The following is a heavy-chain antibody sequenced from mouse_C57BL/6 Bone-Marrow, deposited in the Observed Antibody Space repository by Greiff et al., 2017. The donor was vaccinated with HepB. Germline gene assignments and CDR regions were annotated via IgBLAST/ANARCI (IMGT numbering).Heavy chain of an antibody. J-gene: IGHJ4*01. Sequence: EVHLVESGPELVKPGASVKISCKASGYSFTGYYMNWVKQSPEKSLEWIGEINPSTGGTTYNQKFKAKATLTVDKSSSTAYMQLKSLTSEDSAVYYCARFYYSNSYAMDYWGQGTSVTVSS. CDR1: GYSFTGYY. D-gene: IGHD2-5*01. CDR3: ARFYYSNSYAMDY. CDR2: INPSTGGT. V-gene: IGHV1-42*01.